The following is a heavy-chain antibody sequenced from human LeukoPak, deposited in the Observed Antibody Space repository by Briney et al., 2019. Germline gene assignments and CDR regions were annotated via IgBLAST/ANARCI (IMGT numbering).Heavy chain of an antibody. CDR3: ARDLIYYGSGSSQGY. CDR2: ISGYNGNT. Sequence: ASVKVSCKASGYTFTSYGISWVRQAPGQGLEWMAWISGYNGNTNYAQKLQGRVTMTTDTSTSTAYMELRSPRSDDTAVYYCARDLIYYGSGSSQGYWGQGTLVTVSS. D-gene: IGHD3-10*01. J-gene: IGHJ4*02. V-gene: IGHV1-18*01. CDR1: GYTFTSYG.